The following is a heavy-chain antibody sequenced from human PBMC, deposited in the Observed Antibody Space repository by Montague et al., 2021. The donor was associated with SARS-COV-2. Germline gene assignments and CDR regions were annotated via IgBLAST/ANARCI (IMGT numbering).Heavy chain of an antibody. J-gene: IGHJ6*02. CDR2: IYHSGST. CDR3: ARGSSGCFFRRCSRYGMDV. CDR1: GHSISSGYY. V-gene: IGHV4-38-2*02. D-gene: IGHD6-19*01. Sequence: SETLSLTRSLTGHSISSGYYWGWIRQPPGQGLEWIGEIYHSGSTNYNPPLKSRVTISVDKSKNQFSLKLSSVTAADTAVYYCARGSSGCFFRRCSRYGMDVWGQGTTVTVSS.